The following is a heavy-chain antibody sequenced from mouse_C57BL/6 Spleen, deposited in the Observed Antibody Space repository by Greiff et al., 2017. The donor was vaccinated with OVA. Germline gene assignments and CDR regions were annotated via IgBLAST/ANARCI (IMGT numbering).Heavy chain of an antibody. J-gene: IGHJ4*01. CDR2: LLPGSGST. D-gene: IGHD1-1*01. Sequence: VQVVESGAELMKPGASVKLSCKATGYTFTGYWIEWVKQRPGHGLEWIGELLPGSGSTYYNEKFKGKATFTADTSSNTAYMQLSSLTTEDSAIDYCARQVLRYYAMDYWGQGTSVTVSS. CDR3: ARQVLRYYAMDY. CDR1: GYTFTGYW. V-gene: IGHV1-9*01.